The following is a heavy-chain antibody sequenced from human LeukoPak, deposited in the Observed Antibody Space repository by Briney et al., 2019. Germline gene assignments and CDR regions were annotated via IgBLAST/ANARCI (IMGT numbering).Heavy chain of an antibody. Sequence: PGGSLRLSCAASGFTFTNAWMSWVRQAPGKVLEWIGRSKSQTDGGTTDYAAPAKGRFTISRDDSKNTVYLQMNSLRTDDTAVYYCTTLSYVGGYWGQGTLVTVSP. CDR1: GFTFTNAW. CDR2: SKSQTDGGTT. V-gene: IGHV3-15*01. D-gene: IGHD3-10*02. CDR3: TTLSYVGGY. J-gene: IGHJ4*02.